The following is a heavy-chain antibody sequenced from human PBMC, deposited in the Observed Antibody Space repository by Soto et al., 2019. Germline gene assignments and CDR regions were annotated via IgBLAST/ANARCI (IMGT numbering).Heavy chain of an antibody. CDR3: APRSINISRGVSGIGS. V-gene: IGHV2-5*02. Sequence: QITLKESGPPLVNPTQTLTLTFTFSGFSLNTCGISVGWIRQPPGKAPEWLARIYWDDDTRYSSALKNRLTITKATSAKPVILKMTNMAPADTGTYYCAPRSINISRGVSGIGSWGQGTLVTVSS. D-gene: IGHD3-10*01. CDR1: GFSLNTCGIS. CDR2: IYWDDDT. J-gene: IGHJ5*01.